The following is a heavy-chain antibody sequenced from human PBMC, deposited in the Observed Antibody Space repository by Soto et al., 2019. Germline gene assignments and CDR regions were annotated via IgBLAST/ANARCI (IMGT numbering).Heavy chain of an antibody. D-gene: IGHD2-2*01. CDR3: AKDIVVIPAAGDAFDI. V-gene: IGHV3-23*01. CDR1: GFTFNSYA. CDR2: ISGNSGST. Sequence: EVQLLESGGGLVQPGGSLRLSCAASGFTFNSYAMSWVRQAPREGLVWVSAISGNSGSTYYADSVKGQFTISRDNSKNSLYLQMNSLRAEDTAVYYCAKDIVVIPAAGDAFDIWGQGTMVTVSS. J-gene: IGHJ3*02.